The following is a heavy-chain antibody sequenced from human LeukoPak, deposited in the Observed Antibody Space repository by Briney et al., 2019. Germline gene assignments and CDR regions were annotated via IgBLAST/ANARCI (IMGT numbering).Heavy chain of an antibody. CDR1: GFTFSSYS. CDR3: ARWEQWLVHAFDY. J-gene: IGHJ4*02. CDR2: ISSSSSYI. D-gene: IGHD6-19*01. Sequence: GGSLRLSCAAPGFTFSSYSMNWVRQAPGKGLEWVSSISSSSSYIYYADSVKGRFTISRDNAKNSLYLQMNSLRAEDTAVYYCARWEQWLVHAFDYWGQGTLVTVSS. V-gene: IGHV3-21*01.